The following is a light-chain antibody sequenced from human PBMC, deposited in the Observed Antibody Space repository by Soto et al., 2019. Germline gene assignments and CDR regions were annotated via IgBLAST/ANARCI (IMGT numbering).Light chain of an antibody. J-gene: IGKJ1*01. CDR2: KAS. CDR3: QQYNNWPPWT. Sequence: GDRVTITCRASQTISSWLAWYQQKPGKAPKLLIYKASTLKSGVPSRFSGSGSGTEFTLTISSLQSEDFAVYYCQQYNNWPPWTFGRGTKVDIK. CDR1: QTISSW. V-gene: IGKV1-5*03.